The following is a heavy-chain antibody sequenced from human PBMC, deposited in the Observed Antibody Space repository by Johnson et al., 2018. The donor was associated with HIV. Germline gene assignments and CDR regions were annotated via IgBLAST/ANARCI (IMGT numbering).Heavy chain of an antibody. J-gene: IGHJ3*02. CDR3: ARETGDDAFDI. Sequence: VQLVESGGGLVQPGGSLRLSCAASGFTFSSYWMSWVRQAPGKGLEWVGRIKSKTDGGTTDYAAPVKGRFTISRDDSKNTLYLQMNSLRAEDTAVYYCARETGDDAFDIWGQGTMVTVSS. D-gene: IGHD7-27*01. CDR1: GFTFSSYW. V-gene: IGHV3-15*01. CDR2: IKSKTDGGTT.